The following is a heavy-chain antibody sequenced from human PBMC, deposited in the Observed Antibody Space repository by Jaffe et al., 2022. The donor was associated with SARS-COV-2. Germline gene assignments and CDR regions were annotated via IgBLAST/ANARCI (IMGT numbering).Heavy chain of an antibody. Sequence: EVQLVESGGGLVQPGGSLRLSCGASGFTFSSFVMSWVRQAPGKGLEWVSSVSGDGGSTYYADSVKGRFTISRDNSKNSLHLHMNSLRVEDTAVYYCAKVRIQLWLRGGFDYWGQGTLLTVSS. CDR3: AKVRIQLWLRGGFDY. CDR2: VSGDGGST. D-gene: IGHD5-18*01. V-gene: IGHV3-23*04. J-gene: IGHJ4*02. CDR1: GFTFSSFV.